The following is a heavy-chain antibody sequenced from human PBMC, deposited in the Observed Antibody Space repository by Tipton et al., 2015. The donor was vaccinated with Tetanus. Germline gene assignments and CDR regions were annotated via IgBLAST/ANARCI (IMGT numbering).Heavy chain of an antibody. CDR1: GGSISSSSYC. CDR3: ARGYSYGGGWFDP. D-gene: IGHD5-18*01. CDR2: IYYSGST. V-gene: IGHV4-39*01. J-gene: IGHJ5*02. Sequence: TLSLTCTVSGGSISSSSYCWGWIRQPPGKGLEWIGSIYYSGSTYYNPSLKSRVTISVDTSKNQFSLKLSSVTAADTAVYYCARGYSYGGGWFDPWGQGTLVTVSS.